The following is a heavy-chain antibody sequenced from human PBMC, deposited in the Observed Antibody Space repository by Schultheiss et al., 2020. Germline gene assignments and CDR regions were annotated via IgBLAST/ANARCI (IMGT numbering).Heavy chain of an antibody. CDR3: AYFSGRSLGVY. Sequence: SGPTLVKPTQTLTLTCTFSGFSLSTYAVGVGWIRQPPGKALEWLALIYWNDDKRYSTSLKTRLTISKDTSKNQVVFTLTNMDPVDTGTYYCAYFSGRSLGVYWGQGTLVNVSS. V-gene: IGHV2-5*01. CDR2: IYWNDDK. D-gene: IGHD2-15*01. J-gene: IGHJ4*02. CDR1: GFSLSTYAVG.